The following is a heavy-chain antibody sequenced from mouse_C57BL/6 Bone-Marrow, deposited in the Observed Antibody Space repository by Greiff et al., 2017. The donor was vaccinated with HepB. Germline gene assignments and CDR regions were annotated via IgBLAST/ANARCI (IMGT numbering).Heavy chain of an antibody. CDR2: IDPSDSET. CDR1: GYTFTSYW. Sequence: QVQLQRPGAELVRPGSSVKLSCKASGYTFTSYWMHWVKQRPIQGLEWIGNIDPSDSETHYNQKFKDKATLTVDKSSSTAYMQLSSLTSEDSAVYYCAREVGSTMITNYFDYWGQGTTLTVSS. CDR3: AREVGSTMITNYFDY. V-gene: IGHV1-52*01. D-gene: IGHD2-4*01. J-gene: IGHJ2*01.